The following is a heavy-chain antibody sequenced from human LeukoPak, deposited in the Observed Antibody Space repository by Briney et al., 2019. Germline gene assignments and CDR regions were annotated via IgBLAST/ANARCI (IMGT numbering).Heavy chain of an antibody. CDR2: MSASNGNT. V-gene: IGHV1-18*01. Sequence: ASVKVSCKASDYLYTSYGIFWVRQAPGQGLECMGWMSASNGNTNSAPKLQGRLFMTTDTSTNTAYMELRSLRSDDTAVYYCARGPGYSTGWSPRGYYFGLDVWGQGTTVTVSS. J-gene: IGHJ6*02. D-gene: IGHD6-19*01. CDR1: DYLYTSYG. CDR3: ARGPGYSTGWSPRGYYFGLDV.